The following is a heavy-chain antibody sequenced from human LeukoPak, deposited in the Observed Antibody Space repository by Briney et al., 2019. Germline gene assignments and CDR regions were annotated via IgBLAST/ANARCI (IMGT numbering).Heavy chain of an antibody. J-gene: IGHJ4*02. CDR3: AREHSSSSFDY. D-gene: IGHD6-6*01. CDR2: ISSSSSYI. Sequence: PGGSLRLSCAASGFTFSSFAMNWVRQAPGKGLEWVSSISSSSSYIYYADSVKGRFTISRDNAKNSLYLQMNSLSAEDTAVYYCAREHSSSSFDYWGQGTLVTVSS. CDR1: GFTFSSFA. V-gene: IGHV3-21*01.